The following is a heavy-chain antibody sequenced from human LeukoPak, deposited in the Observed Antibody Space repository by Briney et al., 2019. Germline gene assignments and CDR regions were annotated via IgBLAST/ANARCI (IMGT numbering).Heavy chain of an antibody. CDR3: ARDQYDTWSRRGNFDS. D-gene: IGHD3-3*01. CDR1: GFTFGKYW. J-gene: IGHJ4*02. Sequence: GGSLRLSCVASGFTFGKYWMSWVRQAPGKGLEWVANIKLDGSEKNYVDSVKGRFTIPRDNTKNSLYLHMNSLTVEDTAVFYCARDQYDTWSRRGNFDSWGQGTLVIVSS. CDR2: IKLDGSEK. V-gene: IGHV3-7*03.